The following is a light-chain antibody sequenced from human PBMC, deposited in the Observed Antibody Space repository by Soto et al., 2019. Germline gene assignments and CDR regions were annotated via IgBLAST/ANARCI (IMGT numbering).Light chain of an antibody. Sequence: QLVLTQSPSASASLGASVKLTCTLSSGHSSYAIAWHQQQPEKGPRYLMKLNSDGSHSKGDGIPDRFSGSSSGAERYLTISGVWSEDEADDSCQTWGTGIWVFGGGTMVTVL. CDR1: SGHSSYA. J-gene: IGLJ3*02. CDR3: QTWGTGIWV. V-gene: IGLV4-69*01. CDR2: LNSDGSH.